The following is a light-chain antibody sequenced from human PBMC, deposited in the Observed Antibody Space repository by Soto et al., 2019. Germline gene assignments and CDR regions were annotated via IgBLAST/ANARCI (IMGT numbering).Light chain of an antibody. V-gene: IGKV3D-15*01. CDR2: DAS. CDR1: QRISSN. CDR3: HQYNNWPPST. Sequence: EIVMTQSPATLSVSPGEGATLSCLASQRISSNLACYQQKPGQAPRLLIYDASNRATGIPARFSGSGTGTDFTLTINSLQSEDFGVYYCHQYNNWPPSTFGQGTRLEIK. J-gene: IGKJ5*01.